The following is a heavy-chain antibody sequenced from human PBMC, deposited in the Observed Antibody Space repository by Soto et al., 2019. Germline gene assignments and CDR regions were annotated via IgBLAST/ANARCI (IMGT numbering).Heavy chain of an antibody. CDR2: IYWDDDK. V-gene: IGHV2-5*02. J-gene: IGHJ4*02. CDR3: AHSLDAYFDY. Sequence: QITLKESGPTLVKPTQTLTLTCTFSGFSLSTSGVGVGWIRQPPGKALEWLVLIYWDDDKRYSPSLKSRLTITKDTSKNQVVLTMTNMDPVDTATYYCAHSLDAYFDYWGQGTLVTVSS. CDR1: GFSLSTSGVG.